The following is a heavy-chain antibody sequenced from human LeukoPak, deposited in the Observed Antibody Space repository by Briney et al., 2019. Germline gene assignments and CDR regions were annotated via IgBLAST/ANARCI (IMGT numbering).Heavy chain of an antibody. V-gene: IGHV3-21*01. Sequence: GGSLRLSCAASGFTFSSYSMNWVRQAPGKGLEWVSSISSSSSYIYYADSVKGRFTISRDNAKNSLYLQMNSLRAEDTAVYYCARVPSSSWYRGGCDIWGQGTMVTVSS. D-gene: IGHD6-13*01. J-gene: IGHJ3*02. CDR1: GFTFSSYS. CDR2: ISSSSSYI. CDR3: ARVPSSSWYRGGCDI.